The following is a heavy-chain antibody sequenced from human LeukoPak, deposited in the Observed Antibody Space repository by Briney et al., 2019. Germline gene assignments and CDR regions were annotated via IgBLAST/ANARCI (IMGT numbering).Heavy chain of an antibody. D-gene: IGHD3-10*01. Sequence: SETLSPTCAVYGGSFSGYYWSWIRQPPGKGLEWIGEINHSGSTNYNPSLKSRVTISVDTSKNQFSLKLSSVTAADTAVYYCARHKAGKYYYGSGSQTRSWFDPWGQGTLVTVSS. CDR2: INHSGST. V-gene: IGHV4-34*01. J-gene: IGHJ5*02. CDR1: GGSFSGYY. CDR3: ARHKAGKYYYGSGSQTRSWFDP.